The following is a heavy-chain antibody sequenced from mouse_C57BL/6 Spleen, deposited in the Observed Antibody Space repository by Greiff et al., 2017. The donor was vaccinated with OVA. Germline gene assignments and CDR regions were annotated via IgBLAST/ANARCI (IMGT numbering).Heavy chain of an antibody. D-gene: IGHD1-1*01. CDR2: INYDGSST. Sequence: EVMLVESEGGLVQPGSSMKLSCTASGFTFSDYYMAWVRQVPEKGLEWVANINYDGSSTYYLDSLKSRFIISRDNAKNILYLQMSSLKSEDTATYYCARDRHYYGSSYWYFDVWGTGTTVTVSS. CDR1: GFTFSDYY. J-gene: IGHJ1*03. CDR3: ARDRHYYGSSYWYFDV. V-gene: IGHV5-16*01.